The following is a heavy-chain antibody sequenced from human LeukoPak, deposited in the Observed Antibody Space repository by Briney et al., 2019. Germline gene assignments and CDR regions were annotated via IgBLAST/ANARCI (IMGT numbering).Heavy chain of an antibody. V-gene: IGHV1-18*04. Sequence: ASVKVSCKASGYTFTNYYMHWVRQAPGQGLEWMGWISAYNGNTNYAQKLQGRVTMTTDTSTSTAYMELSSLRSEDTAVYSCARGLWQWLVDYWGQGTLVTVSS. D-gene: IGHD6-19*01. CDR1: GYTFTNYY. J-gene: IGHJ4*02. CDR2: ISAYNGNT. CDR3: ARGLWQWLVDY.